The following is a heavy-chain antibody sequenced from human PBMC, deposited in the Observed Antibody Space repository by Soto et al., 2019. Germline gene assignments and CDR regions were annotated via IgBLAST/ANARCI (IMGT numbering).Heavy chain of an antibody. CDR1: GYTFTSYA. CDR2: INAGNGNT. D-gene: IGHD6-13*01. J-gene: IGHJ5*02. Sequence: QVQLVQSGAEVKKPGASVKVSCKASGYTFTSYAMHWVRQAPGQRLEWMGWINAGNGNTKYSQKFQGRVTITRDTSASTAYMELSSLRSEDTAVYYCARETYSSSWNSPYNWFDPWGQGTLVTVSS. CDR3: ARETYSSSWNSPYNWFDP. V-gene: IGHV1-3*01.